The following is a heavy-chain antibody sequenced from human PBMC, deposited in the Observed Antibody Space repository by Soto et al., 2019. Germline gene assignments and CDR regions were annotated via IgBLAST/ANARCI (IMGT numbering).Heavy chain of an antibody. CDR2: IIPIFGTA. D-gene: IGHD6-19*01. CDR1: GGTFSSYA. CDR3: ARDGGSSGWGYSSGWFDY. Sequence: QVQLVQSGAEVKKPGSSVKVSCKASGGTFSSYAISWVRQAPGQGLEWMGGIIPIFGTANYAQKFQGRVTITADESTSTAYMERSSLRSEDTDVYYCARDGGSSGWGYSSGWFDYWGQGTLVTVSS. V-gene: IGHV1-69*01. J-gene: IGHJ4*02.